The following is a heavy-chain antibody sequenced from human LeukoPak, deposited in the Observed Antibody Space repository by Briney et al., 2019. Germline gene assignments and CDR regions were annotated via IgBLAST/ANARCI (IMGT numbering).Heavy chain of an antibody. CDR3: ARDGTAAGLYFDL. CDR1: GFTFSSYW. CDR2: IRQDGGEK. D-gene: IGHD6-13*01. Sequence: GGSLRLPCAVSGFTFSSYWMNWVRQAPGKGLEWVASIRQDGGEKSYVDSVKGRFAISRDNTIDSLYLQMSSLRAEDTAVYYCARDGTAAGLYFDLWGHGTLVTVSS. V-gene: IGHV3-7*01. J-gene: IGHJ4*01.